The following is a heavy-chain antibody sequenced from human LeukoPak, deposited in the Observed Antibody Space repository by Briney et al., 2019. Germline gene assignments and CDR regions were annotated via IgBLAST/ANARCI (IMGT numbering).Heavy chain of an antibody. CDR2: ISYTGST. J-gene: IGHJ3*02. CDR3: ARAWDSSGYRGAFHI. CDR1: GYSISSSNY. Sequence: PSDTLSLTCAVSGYSISSSNYWNWIRQPPGKGLEWIGYISYTGSTNYNPSLKSRVTISVETSKKQISLKLSSVTAADTAVYYCARAWDSSGYRGAFHIWGQGTMVTVSS. V-gene: IGHV4-61*01. D-gene: IGHD3-22*01.